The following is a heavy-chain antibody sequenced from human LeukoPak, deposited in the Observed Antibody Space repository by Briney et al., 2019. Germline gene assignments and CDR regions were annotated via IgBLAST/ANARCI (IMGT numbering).Heavy chain of an antibody. V-gene: IGHV4-59*01. CDR2: IYFSGTT. D-gene: IGHD4-17*01. J-gene: IGHJ6*02. CDR3: AREDPQTTVPEGLDV. CDR1: GGSIGNYY. Sequence: SETLSLTCTVSGGSIGNYYWSWLRQPPGKGLEWIGYIYFSGTTNINPSLKSRVTISVDMSKNQLSLKPSSVTAADTAVHYCAREDPQTTVPEGLDVWGQGTTVTVSS.